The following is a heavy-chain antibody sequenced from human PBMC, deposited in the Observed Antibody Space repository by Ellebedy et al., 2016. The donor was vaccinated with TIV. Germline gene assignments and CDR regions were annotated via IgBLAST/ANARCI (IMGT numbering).Heavy chain of an antibody. V-gene: IGHV1-3*04. J-gene: IGHJ3*02. Sequence: ASVKVSXKASGYAFTSYAIHWVRQAPGQSLEWMGWINTGNGNTKYSQKFQGRITITRDTSASTAYMELSSLRSEDTAVYSCARARLWFGNYDAFDIWGQGTKVTVSS. CDR2: INTGNGNT. CDR3: ARARLWFGNYDAFDI. D-gene: IGHD3-10*01. CDR1: GYAFTSYA.